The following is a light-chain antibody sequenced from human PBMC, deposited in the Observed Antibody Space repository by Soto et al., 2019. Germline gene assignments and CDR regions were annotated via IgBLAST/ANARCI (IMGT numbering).Light chain of an antibody. J-gene: IGKJ4*01. CDR3: QQYNDYPLT. CDR2: DAS. CDR1: QSISTW. Sequence: GDRVTITCRASQSISTWLAWYQQKPGKAPNLLIYDASTLENGVPSRFSGSGSGTEFTLTISSLEPDDFATYYCQQYNDYPLTFGGGTKVDIK. V-gene: IGKV1-5*01.